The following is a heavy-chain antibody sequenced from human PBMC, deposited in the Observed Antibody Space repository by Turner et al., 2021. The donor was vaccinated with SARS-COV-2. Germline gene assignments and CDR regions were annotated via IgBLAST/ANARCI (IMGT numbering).Heavy chain of an antibody. CDR2: IYSGGST. V-gene: IGHV3-53*01. D-gene: IGHD3-3*01. CDR1: GFTVSSNF. J-gene: IGHJ6*02. CDR3: ARDLMEVGGMDV. Sequence: EVQLVESGGGLIQPGGSRRLYCEASGFTVSSNFMSWVRQAPGKGLEWVSVIYSGGSTYYADSVKGRFTISRDNSKNTLYLQMNSLRAEDTAVYYCARDLMEVGGMDVWGQGTTVTVSS.